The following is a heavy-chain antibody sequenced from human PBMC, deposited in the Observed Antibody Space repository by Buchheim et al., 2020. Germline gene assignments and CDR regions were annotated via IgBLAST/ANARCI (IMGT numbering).Heavy chain of an antibody. CDR2: IYWDDDK. J-gene: IGHJ5*02. D-gene: IGHD3-3*01. CDR1: GFSLSTSGVG. CDR3: AQTYYDCWREDAKCDP. V-gene: IGHV2-5*02. Sequence: QITLKESGPTLVKPTQTLTLTCTFSGFSLSTSGVGVGWIRQPPGKALEWLALIYWDDDKRHSPSLKSRLTITTDISKNQVALTMTNMDPVDTATDCGAQTYYDCWREDAKCDPWGKGTL.